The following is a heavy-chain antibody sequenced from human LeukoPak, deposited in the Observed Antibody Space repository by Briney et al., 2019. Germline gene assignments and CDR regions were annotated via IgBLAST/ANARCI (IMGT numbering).Heavy chain of an antibody. CDR1: GFTFSSYA. J-gene: IGHJ4*02. Sequence: GGSLRLSCVASGFTFSSYAMSWVRQAPGKGLEWVSAISGSGDSTYYGDSVKGRFTISRDNSKNTLYLQMNSLRAEDTAVYYCAKTRPLDSSSWSHGDYWGQGTLVTVSS. V-gene: IGHV3-23*01. D-gene: IGHD6-13*01. CDR3: AKTRPLDSSSWSHGDY. CDR2: ISGSGDST.